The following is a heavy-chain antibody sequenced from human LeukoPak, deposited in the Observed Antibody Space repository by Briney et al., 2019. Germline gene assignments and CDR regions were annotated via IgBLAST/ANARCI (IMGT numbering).Heavy chain of an antibody. D-gene: IGHD4-17*01. J-gene: IGHJ5*02. CDR1: GGSVTSYY. CDR3: ARHPAYGDYVWFDP. CDR2: FYYTGST. V-gene: IGHV4-59*08. Sequence: PSETLSLTCTVSGGSVTSYYWSWIRRPPGKGLAWIGYFYYTGSTNYNPSLKSRVTISVDTSKNQFSLRLNSVNAADTALYYCARHPAYGDYVWFDPWGQGALVTVSS.